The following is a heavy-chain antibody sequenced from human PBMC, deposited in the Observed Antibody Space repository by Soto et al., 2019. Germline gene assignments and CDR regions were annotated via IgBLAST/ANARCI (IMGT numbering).Heavy chain of an antibody. CDR3: ARGGTPMYY. Sequence: QVQLVQSGAEVKKPGASVKVSCKTSGYTFTNFGLSWVRQAPGQGLEWMGWISAYNGNTKYAQKFQGRVTMTIATSTSTAYMELRSLRSHDTAVYYCARGGTPMYYWRKGTLVTVSS. CDR2: ISAYNGNT. J-gene: IGHJ4*02. CDR1: GYTFTNFG. D-gene: IGHD3-16*01. V-gene: IGHV1-18*01.